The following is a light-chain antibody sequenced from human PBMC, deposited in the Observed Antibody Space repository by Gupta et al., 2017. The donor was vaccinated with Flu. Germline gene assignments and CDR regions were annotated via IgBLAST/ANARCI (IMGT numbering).Light chain of an antibody. Sequence: SYVLSQPPSVSVAPGQTARITCGGNNIGGKTVHWYQQKPGQAPVLVVCDDTDRPSGIPERFSGSNSGTTATMTSSRVEAGAAADYYCQVWDSSSDNWVFGGGTKLTVL. CDR1: NIGGKT. J-gene: IGLJ3*02. V-gene: IGLV3-21*02. CDR3: QVWDSSSDNWV. CDR2: DDT.